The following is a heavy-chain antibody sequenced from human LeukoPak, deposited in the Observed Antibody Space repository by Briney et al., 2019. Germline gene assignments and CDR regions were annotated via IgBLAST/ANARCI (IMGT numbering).Heavy chain of an antibody. CDR2: ISAYNGNT. D-gene: IGHD4-17*01. CDR3: ARDLGYGEYYYGVDV. Sequence: ASVKVSCKASGYTFTSYGISWVRQAPGQGLEWMGWISAYNGNTNYAQKLQGRLTMTTDTSTSTAYMDLRSLRSDDTAVYYCARDLGYGEYYYGVDVWGQGTTVTVSS. V-gene: IGHV1-18*01. J-gene: IGHJ6*02. CDR1: GYTFTSYG.